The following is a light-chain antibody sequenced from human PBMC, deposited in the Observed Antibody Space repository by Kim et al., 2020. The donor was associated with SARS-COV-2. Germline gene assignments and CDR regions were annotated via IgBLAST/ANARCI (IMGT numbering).Light chain of an antibody. CDR1: NCNLGGYY. V-gene: IGLV1-47*01. Sequence: GQRVTNSCSGTNCNLGGYYVYWYQHHPGTSPKLIIYKTDRRRSGVAYRCSGAKSAASAALAISGLRSEDEADYYCATWDDSRDGWVFGGGTQLTVL. J-gene: IGLJ3*02. CDR3: ATWDDSRDGWV. CDR2: KTD.